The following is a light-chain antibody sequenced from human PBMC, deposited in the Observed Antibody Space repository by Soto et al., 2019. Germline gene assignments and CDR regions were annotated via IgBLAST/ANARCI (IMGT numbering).Light chain of an antibody. J-gene: IGLJ1*01. Sequence: QSALTQPRSVSGSHGQSVTISCTGTSSDVGGYGYVSWYQQHPGKAPKLMIYDVYNRPSGVPDRFSGSKSGNTASLTISGLQSEDEAGYYCCSYAGSATFDVFGTGTKVNVL. CDR2: DVY. CDR3: CSYAGSATFDV. V-gene: IGLV2-11*01. CDR1: SSDVGGYGY.